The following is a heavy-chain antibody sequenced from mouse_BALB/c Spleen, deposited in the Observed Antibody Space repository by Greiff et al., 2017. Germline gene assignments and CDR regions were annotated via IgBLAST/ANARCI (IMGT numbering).Heavy chain of an antibody. CDR3: ARGSYGNFYWYFDV. CDR2: ISYDGSN. Sequence: EVKLEESGPGLVKPSQSLSLTCSVTGYSITSGYYWNWIRQFPGNKLEWMGYISYDGSNNYNPSLKNRISITRDTSKNQFFLKLNSVTTEDTATYYCARGSYGNFYWYFDVWGAGTTVTVSS. CDR1: GYSITSGYY. D-gene: IGHD2-1*01. J-gene: IGHJ1*01. V-gene: IGHV3-6*02.